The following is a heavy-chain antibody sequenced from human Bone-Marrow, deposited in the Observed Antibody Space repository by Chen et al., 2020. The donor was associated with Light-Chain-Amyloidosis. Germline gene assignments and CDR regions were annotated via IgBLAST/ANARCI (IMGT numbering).Heavy chain of an antibody. Sequence: EVQLEQSGPEVKKPGESLKISCKGSGYTFPNYWIGWVRQMPGKGLEWMGVIYPDDSDARYSPPFEGQVTSSADKSITTAYLQCRSLKASDTAMYYCARRRDGYNFDYWGQGTLVPVFS. V-gene: IGHV5-51*01. CDR3: ARRRDGYNFDY. D-gene: IGHD5-12*01. CDR1: GYTFPNYW. J-gene: IGHJ4*02. CDR2: IYPDDSDA.